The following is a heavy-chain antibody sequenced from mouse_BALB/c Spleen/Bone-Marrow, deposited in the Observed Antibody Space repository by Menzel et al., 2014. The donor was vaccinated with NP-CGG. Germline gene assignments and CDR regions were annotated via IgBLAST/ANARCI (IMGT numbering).Heavy chain of an antibody. CDR3: AGSYYGSTFDY. D-gene: IGHD1-1*01. V-gene: IGHV5-6-2*01. CDR1: GFTFSSYY. CDR2: INSNGGST. Sequence: EVQRVESGGGLVKLGGSLKLSCAASGFTFSSYYMSWVRQTPEKRLELVAAINSNGGSTYYPDTVKGRLTISRDNAKNTQYLQMSSLKSEDTALYYCAGSYYGSTFDYWGQGTTLTVSS. J-gene: IGHJ2*01.